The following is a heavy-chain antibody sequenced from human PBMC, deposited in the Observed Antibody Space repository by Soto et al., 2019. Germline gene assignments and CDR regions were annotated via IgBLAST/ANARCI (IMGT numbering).Heavy chain of an antibody. CDR1: GFTFSSYV. D-gene: IGHD2-2*01. CDR2: TTPDENTK. Sequence: QVQLVESGGGVVQPGRSLRLSCAASGFTFSSYVVHWVRQAPCKGLEWVAFTTPDENTKYYTDSVKGRFTVSRDNSKNIQYLQMNSLRAEDTAVYYCARRYCSKNPCKGNDAFDIWGQGTMVTVSS. CDR3: ARRYCSKNPCKGNDAFDI. J-gene: IGHJ3*02. V-gene: IGHV3-30-3*01.